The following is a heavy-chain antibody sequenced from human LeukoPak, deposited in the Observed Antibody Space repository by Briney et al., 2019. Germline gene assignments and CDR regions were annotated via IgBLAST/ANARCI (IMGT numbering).Heavy chain of an antibody. CDR1: GFTFSTYA. J-gene: IGHJ4*02. Sequence: GGSLRLSCAASGFTFSTYAMSWVRKAPGKGLEWVSTVSTSGGSTYYADSVKGRFTISRDNSKNTQYLQMTSLRAEDTAIYYCLGYCSGGRCYSGGHWGQGTLVTVSS. CDR3: LGYCSGGRCYSGGH. CDR2: VSTSGGST. D-gene: IGHD2-15*01. V-gene: IGHV3-23*01.